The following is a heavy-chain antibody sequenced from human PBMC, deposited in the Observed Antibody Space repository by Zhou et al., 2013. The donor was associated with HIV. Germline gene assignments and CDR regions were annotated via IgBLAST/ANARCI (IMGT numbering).Heavy chain of an antibody. V-gene: IGHV1-8*01. J-gene: IGHJ5*02. D-gene: IGHD6-6*01. CDR3: ARGYVHYSSSSSWFDP. CDR1: GYTFTSYD. CDR2: MNPKSGNT. Sequence: QVQLVQSGAEVKKPGASVKVSCKASGYTFTSYDINWVRQATGQGLEWMGWMNPKSGNTGYAQKFQGRVTITRNTSINTAYMELSGLTSEDTAVYYCARGYVHYSSSSSWFDPWGQGTLVTVSS.